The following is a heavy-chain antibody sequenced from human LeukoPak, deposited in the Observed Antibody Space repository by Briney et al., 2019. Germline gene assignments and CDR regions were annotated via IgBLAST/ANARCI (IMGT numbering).Heavy chain of an antibody. V-gene: IGHV3-23*01. CDR1: GFTFSNYA. Sequence: GGSLSLSCAASGFTFSNYAMNWVLQPPGKGLEWVSGISGRGDNTYYADSVKGRFTIFRDNSKNTLYLQMNSLRAEDTAVYYCAKGGRGLKWYDPWGQGDLVTVSS. D-gene: IGHD3-16*01. J-gene: IGHJ5*02. CDR2: ISGRGDNT. CDR3: AKGGRGLKWYDP.